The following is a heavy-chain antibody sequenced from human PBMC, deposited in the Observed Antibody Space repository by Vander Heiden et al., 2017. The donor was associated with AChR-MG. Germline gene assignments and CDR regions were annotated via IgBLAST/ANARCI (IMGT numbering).Heavy chain of an antibody. V-gene: IGHV3-30-3*01. Sequence: QVQLVESGGGVVQPGRSLRLSCAASGFTFSSYAMHWVRQGPGKGLEWVAVISYEGSNKYYADSVKGRFTISRDNSKNTLYLQMNSLRAEDTAVYYCAREATYYDFWSGFPPYYYGMDVWGQGTTVTVSS. CDR3: AREATYYDFWSGFPPYYYGMDV. J-gene: IGHJ6*02. D-gene: IGHD3-3*01. CDR2: ISYEGSNK. CDR1: GFTFSSYA.